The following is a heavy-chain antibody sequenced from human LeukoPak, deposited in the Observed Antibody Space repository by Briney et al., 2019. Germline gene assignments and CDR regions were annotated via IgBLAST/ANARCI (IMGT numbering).Heavy chain of an antibody. CDR2: IIPILGIA. V-gene: IGHV1-69*04. Sequence: GASVKVSCKASGGTFSNYAISWVRQAPGQGLEWMGRIIPILGIANYAQKFQGRVTITADKSTSTAYMELSSLRSEDTAVYYCARDRGDGYNSLRPSPFDYWGQGTLVTVSS. J-gene: IGHJ4*02. CDR1: GGTFSNYA. D-gene: IGHD5-24*01. CDR3: ARDRGDGYNSLRPSPFDY.